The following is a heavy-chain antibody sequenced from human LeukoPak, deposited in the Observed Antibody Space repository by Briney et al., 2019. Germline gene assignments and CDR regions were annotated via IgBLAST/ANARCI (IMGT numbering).Heavy chain of an antibody. V-gene: IGHV1-2*02. CDR1: GYTFTGYY. CDR3: ARDHHDYSSGLLDY. Sequence: ASVKVSCKASGYTFTGYYMHWVRQAPGQGREWMGWINHNSGGTKYAQRFQGRVTMTRDTSISTAYMELSRLRSDDTAVYYCARDHHDYSSGLLDYWGQGTLVTVSS. CDR2: INHNSGGT. D-gene: IGHD6-19*01. J-gene: IGHJ4*02.